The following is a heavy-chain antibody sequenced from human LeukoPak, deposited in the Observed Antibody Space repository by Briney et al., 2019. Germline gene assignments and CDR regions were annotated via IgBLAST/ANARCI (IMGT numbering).Heavy chain of an antibody. V-gene: IGHV4-34*01. CDR1: GGSFSGYY. J-gene: IGHJ5*02. CDR2: INHSGST. Sequence: PSETLSLTCAVYGGSFSGYYWSWIRQPPGKGLEGIGEINHSGSTNYHPSLKSRVTISVDTSKNQFSLKLSSVPAADTAVYYCARVPRPAGYSSSWYFSSNWFDPWGQGTLVTVSS. CDR3: ARVPRPAGYSSSWYFSSNWFDP. D-gene: IGHD6-13*01.